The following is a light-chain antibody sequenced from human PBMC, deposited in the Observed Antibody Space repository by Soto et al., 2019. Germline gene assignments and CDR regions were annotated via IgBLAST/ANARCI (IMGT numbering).Light chain of an antibody. V-gene: IGKV1-12*01. Sequence: DIQMTQSPSSVSASVGERVTITFRASQGVSTWLAWYQQKPGKAPNLLIYTASSLQSGVPSRFSGSGSGTDFTLTINGLQPEDFATYYCQQAASFPITFGQGTRLEIK. CDR2: TAS. CDR3: QQAASFPIT. J-gene: IGKJ5*01. CDR1: QGVSTW.